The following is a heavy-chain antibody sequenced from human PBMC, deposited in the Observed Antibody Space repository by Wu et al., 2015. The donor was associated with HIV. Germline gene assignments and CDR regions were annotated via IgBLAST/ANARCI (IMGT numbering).Heavy chain of an antibody. D-gene: IGHD6-19*01. V-gene: IGHV1-2*02. CDR1: GYTFTGYY. CDR3: ARDFGVAVADNGADYLDY. CDR2: INPNSGGT. J-gene: IGHJ4*02. Sequence: QVQLVQSGAEVKKPGASVKVSCKASGYTFTGYYMHWVRQAPGQGLEWMGWINPNSGGTNYAQKFQGRVTMTRDTSISTAYMELSRLRSDDTAVYYCARDFGVAVADNGADYLDYWGQGTLVTVSS.